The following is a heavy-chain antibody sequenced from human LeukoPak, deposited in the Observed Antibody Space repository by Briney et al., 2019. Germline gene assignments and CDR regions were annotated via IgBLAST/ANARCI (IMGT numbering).Heavy chain of an antibody. V-gene: IGHV3-30*03. Sequence: GGSLRLSCAASGVTFRSYGMHWVRQAPGKGLEWVALISSDGNDKLYGDSVRGRFTISRDDSKSTLYLQMNSLRAEDTAVYYCTTKVIRGNSGDDFDDWGQGTLVTVSS. D-gene: IGHD5-12*01. J-gene: IGHJ4*02. CDR2: ISSDGNDK. CDR1: GVTFRSYG. CDR3: TTKVIRGNSGDDFDD.